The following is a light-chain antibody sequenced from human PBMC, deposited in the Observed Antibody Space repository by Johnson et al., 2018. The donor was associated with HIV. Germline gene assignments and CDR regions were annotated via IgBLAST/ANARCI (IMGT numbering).Light chain of an antibody. CDR3: GTWDSSLSAPYV. CDR1: SSNIGRNY. V-gene: IGLV1-51*01. Sequence: QSVLTQPPSVYAAPGQKVTISCSGSSSNIGRNYVSWYQQLPGTAPKLLIFDNDKRPSGIPDRFSASKSGSSATLGITGLQTGDEADYYCGTWDSSLSAPYVFGTGTKVTVL. J-gene: IGLJ1*01. CDR2: DND.